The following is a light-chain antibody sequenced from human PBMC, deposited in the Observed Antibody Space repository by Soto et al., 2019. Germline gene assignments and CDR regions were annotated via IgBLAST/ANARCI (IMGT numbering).Light chain of an antibody. CDR1: QDISNY. CDR3: QHYDNLPPT. J-gene: IGKJ4*01. V-gene: IGKV1-33*01. CDR2: DAS. Sequence: DILMTQSPSSLSASVGDRVTITCQASQDISNYLNWYQQKPGKAPKLLIYDASKLETGVPSRFSGSGSGTDFTFTISSLQPEDIATYYCQHYDNLPPTFGGGTKVEIK.